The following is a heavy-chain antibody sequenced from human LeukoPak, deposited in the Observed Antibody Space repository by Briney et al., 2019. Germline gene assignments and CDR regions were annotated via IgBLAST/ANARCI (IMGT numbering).Heavy chain of an antibody. CDR1: GFTFTSYA. CDR3: TKLSTTGVGGRGYFDQ. CDR2: ISDRSAGDST. J-gene: IGHJ4*02. V-gene: IGHV3-23*01. Sequence: PGGSLRLSCAASGFTFTSYAMSRVRQTPGKGLEWVSFISDRSAGDSTYYADSVRGRFTISRDSSKSTLYLQMNSLRAEDTAIYYCTKLSTTGVGGRGYFDQWGQGTQVTVSS. D-gene: IGHD1-1*01.